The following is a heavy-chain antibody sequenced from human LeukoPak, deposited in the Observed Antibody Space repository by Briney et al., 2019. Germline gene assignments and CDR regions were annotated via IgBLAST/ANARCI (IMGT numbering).Heavy chain of an antibody. CDR2: IKPDGSER. J-gene: IGHJ6*03. V-gene: IGHV3-7*01. Sequence: GGSLRLSCAASGFTFSTYTMHWVRQAPGKGLEWVAHIKPDGSERYYVDSVKGRFTISRDNAKDSLYLQMNSLRAEDTAVYFCASMDSSGWPYYYYYYMDVWGKGTTVTVSS. CDR3: ASMDSSGWPYYYYYYMDV. CDR1: GFTFSTYT. D-gene: IGHD6-19*01.